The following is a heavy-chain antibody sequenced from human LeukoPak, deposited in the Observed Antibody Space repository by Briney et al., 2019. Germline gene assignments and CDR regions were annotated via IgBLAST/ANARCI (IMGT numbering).Heavy chain of an antibody. V-gene: IGHV4-39*07. J-gene: IGHJ6*03. CDR3: ARVFDSGSQAYFYYMDV. Sequence: SETLSLTCTVSGGSISSNTYYWGWIRQPPGKGLEWIGSIYYSGSTYYNPSLKSRVTISVDTSKNQFSLKLSSVTAADTAVYYCARVFDSGSQAYFYYMDVWGKGTTVTIFS. CDR2: IYYSGST. D-gene: IGHD3-10*01. CDR1: GGSISSNTYY.